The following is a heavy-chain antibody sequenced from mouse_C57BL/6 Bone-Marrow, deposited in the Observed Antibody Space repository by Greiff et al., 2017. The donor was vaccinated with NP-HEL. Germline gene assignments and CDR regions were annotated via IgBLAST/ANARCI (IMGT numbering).Heavy chain of an antibody. CDR3: ARGGLRRETWFAY. Sequence: QVQLKESGSELRSPGSSVKLSCKDFDSEVFPIAYMSGVRQKPGHGFEWIGGILPSIGRTIYGEKFEDKATLDAETLSNTAYLKLNSRTSEDSAIYYCARGGLRRETWFAYWGQGTLVTVSA. J-gene: IGHJ3*01. CDR2: ILPSIGRT. CDR1: DSEVFPIAY. V-gene: IGHV15-2*01. D-gene: IGHD2-4*01.